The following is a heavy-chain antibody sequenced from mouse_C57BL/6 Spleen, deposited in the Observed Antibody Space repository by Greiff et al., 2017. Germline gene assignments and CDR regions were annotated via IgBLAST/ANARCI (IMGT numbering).Heavy chain of an antibody. CDR2: INYDGSST. CDR1: GFTFSDYY. Sequence: EVQLVESEGGLVQPGSSMKLSCTASGFTFSDYYMAWVRQVPEKGLEWVANINYDGSSTYYLDSLKSRFIISRDNAKNILYLQMSSLKSEDTATYYWARILTGTFDYWGQGTTLTVSS. V-gene: IGHV5-16*01. D-gene: IGHD4-1*01. J-gene: IGHJ2*01. CDR3: ARILTGTFDY.